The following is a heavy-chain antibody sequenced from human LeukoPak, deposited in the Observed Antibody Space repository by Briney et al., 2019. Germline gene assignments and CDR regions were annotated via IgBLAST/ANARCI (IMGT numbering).Heavy chain of an antibody. V-gene: IGHV4-59*01. D-gene: IGHD5-18*01. CDR3: ARVERGYSYGPFDY. J-gene: IGHJ4*02. Sequence: SETLSLTCTVSGGSINNYYWGWIRQPPGKGLEWIGYISYTGSTNYNPSLKSRVTISVDTSKNQFPLRLSSVTAADTAVYHCARVERGYSYGPFDYWGQGTLVTVSS. CDR2: ISYTGST. CDR1: GGSINNYY.